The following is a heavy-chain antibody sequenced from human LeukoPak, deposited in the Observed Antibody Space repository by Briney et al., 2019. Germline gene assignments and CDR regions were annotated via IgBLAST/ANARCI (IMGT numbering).Heavy chain of an antibody. D-gene: IGHD1-26*01. V-gene: IGHV3-23*01. Sequence: PGGSLRLSCIASGFTFSSYAMGWVRQAPGKGLDWVSAISGSGVTTHYAGSVQGRLSISRDNSKNTLYLQMNSLRVEDTALYYCVKKVVVGATSPYSDFQDWGQGTLVTVSS. CDR1: GFTFSSYA. CDR2: ISGSGVTT. CDR3: VKKVVVGATSPYSDFQD. J-gene: IGHJ1*01.